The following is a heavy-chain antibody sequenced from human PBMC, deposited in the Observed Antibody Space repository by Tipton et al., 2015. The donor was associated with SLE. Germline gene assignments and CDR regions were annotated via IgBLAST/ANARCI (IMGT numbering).Heavy chain of an antibody. CDR1: GGSISSSSYY. Sequence: LRLSCTVSGGSISSSSYYWGWIRQPPGKGLEWIGSIYYSGSTYYNPSLKSRVTISVDTSKNQFSLKLSSVTAADTAVYYCARGGVYFDWLLSPYYFDYWGQGTLVTVSS. CDR3: ARGGVYFDWLLSPYYFDY. V-gene: IGHV4-39*07. D-gene: IGHD3-9*01. J-gene: IGHJ4*02. CDR2: IYYSGST.